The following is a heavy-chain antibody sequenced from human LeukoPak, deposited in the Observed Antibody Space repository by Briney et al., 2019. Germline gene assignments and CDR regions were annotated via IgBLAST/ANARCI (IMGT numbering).Heavy chain of an antibody. CDR1: GFTFSRYW. J-gene: IGHJ3*02. CDR3: ARDGMGGIKAFDI. CDR2: IKHDGSQK. V-gene: IGHV3-7*05. D-gene: IGHD3-16*01. Sequence: GGSLRLSCAASGFTFSRYWMSWVRQVPGRGLEWVANIKHDGSQKYYVDSVKGRITISRDNAKNSLYLQMNSLRAEDTAVYYCARDGMGGIKAFDIWGQGTMVTVSS.